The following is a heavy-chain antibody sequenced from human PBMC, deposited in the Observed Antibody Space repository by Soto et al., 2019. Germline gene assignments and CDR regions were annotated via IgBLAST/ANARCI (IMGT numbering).Heavy chain of an antibody. CDR2: ITVSGDTT. J-gene: IGHJ4*02. V-gene: IGHV3-23*01. CDR3: AKDGYSSSSWAFDC. D-gene: IGHD6-13*01. Sequence: GGSLRLSCAASGFTFNSYAMSWVRLAPGKGLEWVSGITVSGDTTSYADSVKGRLTISRDDSRNTMYLQMNSLRAEDTAVYYCAKDGYSSSSWAFDCWGQGIQVTVSS. CDR1: GFTFNSYA.